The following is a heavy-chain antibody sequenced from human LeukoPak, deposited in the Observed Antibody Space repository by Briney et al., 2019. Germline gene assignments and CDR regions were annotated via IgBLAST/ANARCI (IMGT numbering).Heavy chain of an antibody. CDR2: IYHSGST. CDR1: GGSISSGGYY. Sequence: SQTLSLTCTVSGGSISSGGYYWSWIRQPPGKGLEWIGYIYHSGSTYYNPSLKSRVTISVDTSKNQFSLKLSSVTAADTAVYYCARDNTMIVVAPPVGAFDYWGQGTLVTVSS. V-gene: IGHV4-30-2*01. D-gene: IGHD3-22*01. J-gene: IGHJ4*02. CDR3: ARDNTMIVVAPPVGAFDY.